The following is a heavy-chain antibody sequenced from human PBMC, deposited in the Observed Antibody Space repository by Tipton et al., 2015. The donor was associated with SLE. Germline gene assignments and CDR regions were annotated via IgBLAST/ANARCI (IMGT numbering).Heavy chain of an antibody. Sequence: QSGAEVKKPGASVKVSCKVSGYTLTELSMHWVRQTPGKGLEWMGDFDPEDGETIYAQKFQGRVTMTDDRSTDTAYMELSSLRSEDTAVYYCATSSYYYDSSGLYAFDIWGQGTMVTVSS. V-gene: IGHV1-24*01. CDR3: ATSSYYYDSSGLYAFDI. J-gene: IGHJ3*02. CDR2: FDPEDGET. CDR1: GYTLTELS. D-gene: IGHD3-22*01.